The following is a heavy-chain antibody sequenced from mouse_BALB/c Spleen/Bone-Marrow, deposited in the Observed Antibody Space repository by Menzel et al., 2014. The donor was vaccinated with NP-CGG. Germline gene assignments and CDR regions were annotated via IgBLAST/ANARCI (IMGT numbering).Heavy chain of an antibody. CDR1: GFDFSRYW. V-gene: IGHV4-1*02. J-gene: IGHJ3*01. CDR2: INPASSTI. D-gene: IGHD1-2*01. CDR3: AKNYYYGYVAY. Sequence: EVQLQQSGGGLVQPGGSLKLSCAASGFDFSRYWMTWVRQAPGKGLEWIGEINPASSTISYTPSLKDKFIISRDNAKNTLYQQMSKVRSEDTALYYCAKNYYYGYVAYWGQGTLVTVSA.